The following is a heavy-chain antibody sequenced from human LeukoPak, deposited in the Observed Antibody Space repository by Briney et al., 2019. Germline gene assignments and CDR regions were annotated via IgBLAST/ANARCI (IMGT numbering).Heavy chain of an antibody. CDR3: ARVGSTWSYFDY. Sequence: GGSLRLSCAASGFTFSSYSMNWLRQAPGKGLECVSFMSGSSNYIYYADSVKGRFTISRDNAKNSLYLQMNRLRAEDTAVYYCARVGSTWSYFDYWGQGTLVTVSS. J-gene: IGHJ4*02. CDR2: MSGSSNYI. V-gene: IGHV3-21*01. D-gene: IGHD6-13*01. CDR1: GFTFSSYS.